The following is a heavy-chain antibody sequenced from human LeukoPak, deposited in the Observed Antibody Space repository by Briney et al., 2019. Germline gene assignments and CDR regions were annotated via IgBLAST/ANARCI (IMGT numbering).Heavy chain of an antibody. CDR1: GFTFSSYG. Sequence: GRSLRLSCAASGFTFSSYGMHWVRQAPGKGLEWVAVIWYDGSNKYYADSVKSRFTISRDNSKNTLYLQMNSLRAEDTAVYYCARNRYSGSSRQNWFDPWGQGTLVTVSS. V-gene: IGHV3-33*01. D-gene: IGHD1-26*01. J-gene: IGHJ5*02. CDR2: IWYDGSNK. CDR3: ARNRYSGSSRQNWFDP.